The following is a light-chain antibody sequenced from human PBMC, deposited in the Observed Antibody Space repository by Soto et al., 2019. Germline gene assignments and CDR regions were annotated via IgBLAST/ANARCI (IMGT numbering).Light chain of an antibody. J-gene: IGLJ3*02. V-gene: IGLV2-8*01. CDR2: EVS. Sequence: QSVLTQPPSASGSPGQSVTISCTGTSSDVGAYKYVSWYQQYTGKPPTLMIYEVSKRPSGVPDRFSGSKSGNTASLTVSGLQAEDEADYYCTSYVGSDIWVFGGGTQLTVL. CDR3: TSYVGSDIWV. CDR1: SSDVGAYKY.